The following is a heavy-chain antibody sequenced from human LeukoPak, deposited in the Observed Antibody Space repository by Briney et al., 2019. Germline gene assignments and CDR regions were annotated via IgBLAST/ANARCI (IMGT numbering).Heavy chain of an antibody. CDR3: ARGGYDSSGYYVEEPDY. V-gene: IGHV1-18*01. CDR2: ISAYNGNT. CDR1: GYAFTSYG. Sequence: ASVKVSCKASGYAFTSYGISWVRQAPGQGLEWMGWISAYNGNTNYAQKLQGRVTMTTDTSTSTAYMELRSLRSDDTAVYYCARGGYDSSGYYVEEPDYWGQGTLVTVSS. J-gene: IGHJ4*02. D-gene: IGHD3-22*01.